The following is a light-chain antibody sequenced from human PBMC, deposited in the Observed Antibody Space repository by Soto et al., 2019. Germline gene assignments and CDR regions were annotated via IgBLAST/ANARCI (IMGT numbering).Light chain of an antibody. V-gene: IGLV2-14*03. CDR2: DVT. CDR3: ISFTSRHIYV. Sequence: QSVLTLPASVSGSPGQSITISCTGTSSDVGGYNYVSWYQQHPGRAPKLIIYDVTNRPSGISNRFSGSKSGNKASLTISGLQTEDEADYYCISFTSRHIYVFGTGTKVTVL. J-gene: IGLJ1*01. CDR1: SSDVGGYNY.